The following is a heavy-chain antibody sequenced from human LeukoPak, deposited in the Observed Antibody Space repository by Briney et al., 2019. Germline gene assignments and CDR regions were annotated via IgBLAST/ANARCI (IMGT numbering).Heavy chain of an antibody. CDR3: AKSGYNRFDY. Sequence: PGGSLRLSCAASGFTFSSSAMSWVRQAPGKGLEWVSNISGSGNGGSTYYADSVKGRFAISRDNSKNTLYLQMNSLRAEDTAVYYCAKSGYNRFDYWGQGTLVTVSS. CDR2: ISGSGNGGST. V-gene: IGHV3-23*01. J-gene: IGHJ4*02. CDR1: GFTFSSSA. D-gene: IGHD5-24*01.